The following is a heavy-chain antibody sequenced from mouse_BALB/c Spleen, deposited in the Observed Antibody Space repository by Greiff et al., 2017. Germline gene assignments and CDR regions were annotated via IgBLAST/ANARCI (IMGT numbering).Heavy chain of an antibody. CDR1: GYTFTSYT. V-gene: IGHV1-4*01. Sequence: QVQLQQSGAELARPGASVKMSCKASGYTFTSYTMHWVKQRPGQGLEWIGYINPSSGYTNYNQKFKDKATLTADKSSSTAYMQLSSLTSEDSAVYYCARWASMVRYFDVWGAGTTVTVSS. CDR2: INPSSGYT. J-gene: IGHJ1*01. D-gene: IGHD2-10*02. CDR3: ARWASMVRYFDV.